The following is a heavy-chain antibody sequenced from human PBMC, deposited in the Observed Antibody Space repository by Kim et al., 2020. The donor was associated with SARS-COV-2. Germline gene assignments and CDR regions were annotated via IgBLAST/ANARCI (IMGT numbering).Heavy chain of an antibody. J-gene: IGHJ4*02. V-gene: IGHV3-74*01. CDR2: SST. CDR3: AREAGDFDL. D-gene: IGHD3-10*01. Sequence: SSTSYADCVKGRFTISRDNAKNTLYLQMNSLSVADTAVYFCAREAGDFDLWGQGTLVTVSS.